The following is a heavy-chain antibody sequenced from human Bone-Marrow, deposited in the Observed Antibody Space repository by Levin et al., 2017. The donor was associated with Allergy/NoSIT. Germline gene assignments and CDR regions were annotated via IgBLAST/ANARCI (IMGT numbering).Heavy chain of an antibody. CDR3: ARGGSPQVVDIGLP. CDR2: INPNTGDR. J-gene: IGHJ5*02. V-gene: IGHV1-2*06. D-gene: IGHD6-6*01. Sequence: ASVKVSCKGSGFTFIGYYIHWVRQAPGQGLQWMGRINPNTGDRDFAQRFKGRVTMTRDMSIDTAYLELTRLTSDDTAVYYCARGGSPQVVDIGLPWGQGSLVIVS. CDR1: GFTFIGYY.